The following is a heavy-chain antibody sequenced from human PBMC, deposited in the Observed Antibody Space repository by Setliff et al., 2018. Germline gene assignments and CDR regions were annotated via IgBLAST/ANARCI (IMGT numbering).Heavy chain of an antibody. Sequence: SETLSLTCTVSGGSITNSYWSWIRQTPGKGLEWIGYIYYRGTTNYNSSLKSRVTISIDMSKNQFSLKLSSATAADTAVYFCAAVGIDAGGGWFDPWGHGIPVTVS. CDR3: AAVGIDAGGGWFDP. CDR1: GGSITNSY. V-gene: IGHV4-59*13. CDR2: IYYRGTT. J-gene: IGHJ5*02. D-gene: IGHD1-26*01.